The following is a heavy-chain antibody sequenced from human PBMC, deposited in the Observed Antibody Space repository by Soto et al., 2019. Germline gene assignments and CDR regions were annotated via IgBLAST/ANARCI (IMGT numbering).Heavy chain of an antibody. CDR2: IYYSGST. D-gene: IGHD3-10*01. CDR1: GGSISSSSYY. V-gene: IGHV4-39*01. Sequence: SETLSLTCTVSGGSISSSSYYWGWIRQPPGKGLEWIGSIYYSGSTYYNPSLKSRVTISVDTSKNHFSLKLSSVTAADTALYYCARHLLYGSGSYSNNWFDPWGQGTLVTVSS. J-gene: IGHJ5*02. CDR3: ARHLLYGSGSYSNNWFDP.